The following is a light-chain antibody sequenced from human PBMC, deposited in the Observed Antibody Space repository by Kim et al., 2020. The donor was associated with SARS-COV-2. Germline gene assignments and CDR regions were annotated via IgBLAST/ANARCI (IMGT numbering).Light chain of an antibody. CDR2: GAS. V-gene: IGKV3D-15*01. Sequence: SVPPGERATLSCRASQSVSSNLAWYQKKPGQAPRLVIYGASTRAAGVPARFSGSVSGAEFTLTISNLQPEDCAVYYCQQYNKWMYTFGQGTKLEI. CDR3: QQYNKWMYT. CDR1: QSVSSN. J-gene: IGKJ2*01.